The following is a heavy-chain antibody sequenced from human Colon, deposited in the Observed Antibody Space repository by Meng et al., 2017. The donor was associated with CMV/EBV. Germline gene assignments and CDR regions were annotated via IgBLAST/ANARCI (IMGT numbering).Heavy chain of an antibody. Sequence: ASVKVSCKASGYTFTSYGISWVRQAPGQGLEWMGWISAYNGNTNYAQKLQGRVTMTTDTSTSTAYMELRSLRSDDTAVYYCARGYCTDATCYTGFWFDPWGQGTLVTVSS. CDR1: GYTFTSYG. V-gene: IGHV1-18*01. CDR3: ARGYCTDATCYTGFWFDP. J-gene: IGHJ5*02. D-gene: IGHD2-8*01. CDR2: ISAYNGNT.